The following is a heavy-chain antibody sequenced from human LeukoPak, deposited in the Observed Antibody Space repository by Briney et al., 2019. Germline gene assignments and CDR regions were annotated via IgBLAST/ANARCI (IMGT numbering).Heavy chain of an antibody. CDR1: GFSFSSYS. V-gene: IGHV3-48*02. Sequence: GGSLRLSCATSGFSFSSYSMNWVRQAPGKGLEWVSFISSGSSTIYYADSVKGRFTISRDNAKNSLYLQMNSLRDEDTAVYYCARTLTTTYSWGQGTLVTVSS. J-gene: IGHJ4*02. D-gene: IGHD4-17*01. CDR2: ISSGSSTI. CDR3: ARTLTTTYS.